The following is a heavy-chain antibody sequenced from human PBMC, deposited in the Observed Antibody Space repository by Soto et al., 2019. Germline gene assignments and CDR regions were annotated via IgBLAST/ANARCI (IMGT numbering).Heavy chain of an antibody. CDR3: ARARRRAAAGTSDDY. CDR2: ISAYNGNT. Sequence: QVQLVQSGAEVKKPGASVKVSCKASGYTFTSYGISWVRQAPGQGLEWMGWISAYNGNTNYAQKLQGRVTMTTDTATSTAYMELRSLRSDDTAAYYCARARRRAAAGTSDDYWGQGTLVTVSS. CDR1: GYTFTSYG. D-gene: IGHD6-13*01. V-gene: IGHV1-18*01. J-gene: IGHJ4*02.